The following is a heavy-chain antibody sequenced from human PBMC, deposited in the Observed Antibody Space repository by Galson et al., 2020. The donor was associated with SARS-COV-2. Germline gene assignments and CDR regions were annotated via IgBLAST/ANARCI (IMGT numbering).Heavy chain of an antibody. J-gene: IGHJ4*02. CDR3: ARVVYDSSGYPSYYVDY. CDR2: INAGYGKT. Sequence: ASVKVSCKASGYNFTSYALHWVRQAPGQRLEWMGWINAGYGKTNYSQKFQGRVTITRDKSASTAYMELSSLRSEDTAVYYCARVVYDSSGYPSYYVDYWGQGTLVTVPS. CDR1: GYNFTSYA. V-gene: IGHV1-3*01. D-gene: IGHD3-22*01.